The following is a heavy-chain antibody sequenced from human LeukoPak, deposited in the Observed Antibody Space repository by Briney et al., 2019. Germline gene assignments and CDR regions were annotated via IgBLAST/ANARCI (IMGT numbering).Heavy chain of an antibody. Sequence: GGSLRLSCAASGFTFSSYDMHWVRQATGKGLEWVSAIGTAGDTYYPGSVKGRFTISRENAKNSLYLQMNSLRAGDTAVYYCARGSTMVRGVTWYYGMDVWGQGTTVTVSS. J-gene: IGHJ6*02. CDR1: GFTFSSYD. V-gene: IGHV3-13*01. CDR3: ARGSTMVRGVTWYYGMDV. D-gene: IGHD3-10*01. CDR2: IGTAGDT.